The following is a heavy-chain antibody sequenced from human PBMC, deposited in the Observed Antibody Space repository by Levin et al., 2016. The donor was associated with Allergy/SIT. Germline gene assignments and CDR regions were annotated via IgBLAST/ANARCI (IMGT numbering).Heavy chain of an antibody. CDR3: ARDYDYGSGIYGMDV. J-gene: IGHJ6*02. V-gene: IGHV3-53*01. CDR2: ISSGGST. Sequence: VRQAPGKGLEWVSYISSGGSTDYADSAKGRFTISRDNSKNTLYLQMNSLRAEDTAVYYCARDYDYGSGIYGMDVWGQGTTVTVSS. D-gene: IGHD3-10*01.